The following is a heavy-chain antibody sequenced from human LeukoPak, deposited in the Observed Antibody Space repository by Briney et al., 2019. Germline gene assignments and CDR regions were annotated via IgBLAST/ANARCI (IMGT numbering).Heavy chain of an antibody. CDR2: ISYDGSNK. V-gene: IGHV3-30*18. D-gene: IGHD6-19*01. Sequence: GRSLRLSCAASGFTFSSYGMHWVRQAPGKGLEWVAVISYDGSNKYYADSVKGRFTISRDNSKNTLYLQMNSLRAEDTAVYCCAKDHAAVAGYYFDYWGQGTLVTVSS. CDR3: AKDHAAVAGYYFDY. CDR1: GFTFSSYG. J-gene: IGHJ4*02.